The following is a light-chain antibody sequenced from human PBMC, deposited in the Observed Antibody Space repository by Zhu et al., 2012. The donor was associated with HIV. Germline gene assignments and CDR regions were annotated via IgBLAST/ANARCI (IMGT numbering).Light chain of an antibody. CDR2: DAS. V-gene: IGKV3-20*01. J-gene: IGKJ4*01. CDR3: QQYGSSPHT. CDR1: QSVNSN. Sequence: EIVLTQSPATLSLSPGERASLSCRASQSVNSNLAWYQQKLGQAPRLLIYDASSRATGIPARFSGSGSGTDFTLTISRLEPEDFAVYYCQQYGSSPHTFGGGTKVEIK.